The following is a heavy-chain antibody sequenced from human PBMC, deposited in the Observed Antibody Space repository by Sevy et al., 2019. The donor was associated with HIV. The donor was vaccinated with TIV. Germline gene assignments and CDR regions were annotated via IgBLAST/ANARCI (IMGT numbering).Heavy chain of an antibody. CDR2: ISGSGGTT. CDR1: GFTFTNYA. D-gene: IGHD2-15*01. Sequence: GGSLRLSCAASGFTFTNYAMNWVRQAPGKGLEWVSAISGSGGTTYYADSVQGRFTISRDKSKNTLYLQMNSLRAEDTAVYYCARPAERYCSGGSCLREYFQHWGQGTLVTVSS. V-gene: IGHV3-23*01. CDR3: ARPAERYCSGGSCLREYFQH. J-gene: IGHJ1*01.